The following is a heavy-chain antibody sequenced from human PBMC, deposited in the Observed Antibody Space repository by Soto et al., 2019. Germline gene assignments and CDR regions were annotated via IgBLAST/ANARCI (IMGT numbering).Heavy chain of an antibody. V-gene: IGHV3-30-3*01. Sequence: GGSLRLSCAASGFTFSSYAMHWVRQAPGKGLEWVAVISYDGSNKYYADSVKGRFTISRDNSKNTLYLQMNSLRAEDTAVYYCARSIAAAVSYSYYYGMDVWGQGTTVTVSS. CDR3: ARSIAAAVSYSYYYGMDV. CDR2: ISYDGSNK. J-gene: IGHJ6*02. D-gene: IGHD6-13*01. CDR1: GFTFSSYA.